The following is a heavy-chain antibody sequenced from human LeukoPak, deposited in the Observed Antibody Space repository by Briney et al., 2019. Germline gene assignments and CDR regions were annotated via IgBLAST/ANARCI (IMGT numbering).Heavy chain of an antibody. CDR2: IIPILGIA. D-gene: IGHD3-22*01. Sequence: SVKVSCKASGGTFSSYAISWVRQAPGQGLEWMGRIIPILGIANYAQKFQGRVTITADKSTSTAYMELSSLRSEDTAVYYCGTNYYDSSGYYYPSEYFQHWGQGTLVTVSS. V-gene: IGHV1-69*04. CDR1: GGTFSSYA. J-gene: IGHJ1*01. CDR3: GTNYYDSSGYYYPSEYFQH.